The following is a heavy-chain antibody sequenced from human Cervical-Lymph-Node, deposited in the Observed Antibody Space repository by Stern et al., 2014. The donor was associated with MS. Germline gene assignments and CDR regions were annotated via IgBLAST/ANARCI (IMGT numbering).Heavy chain of an antibody. Sequence: DQLVESGGGVVQPGRSLRLSCAASGFTLSSFAIHWVRQAPGKGLEWVAVIWHDGSDKYYADSVKGRFTMSRDNSKNTLYQQMNSLRAEDTAVYYCARDLGGSYDFHYYGMDVWGQGTTVTVSS. CDR3: ARDLGGSYDFHYYGMDV. D-gene: IGHD1-26*01. CDR2: IWHDGSDK. J-gene: IGHJ6*02. CDR1: GFTLSSFA. V-gene: IGHV3-33*01.